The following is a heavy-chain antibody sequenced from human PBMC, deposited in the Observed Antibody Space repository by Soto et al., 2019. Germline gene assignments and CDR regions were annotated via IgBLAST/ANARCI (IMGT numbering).Heavy chain of an antibody. CDR2: ISYDGSNK. Sequence: GGSLRLSCAASGFTFSSYAMHWVRQAPGKGLEWVAVISYDGSNKYYTDSVKGRFTISRDNSKNTLYLQMNSLRAEDTAVYYCARGRMGPTIYDYWGQGTLVTVSS. J-gene: IGHJ4*02. CDR3: ARGRMGPTIYDY. V-gene: IGHV3-30-3*01. D-gene: IGHD3-3*01. CDR1: GFTFSSYA.